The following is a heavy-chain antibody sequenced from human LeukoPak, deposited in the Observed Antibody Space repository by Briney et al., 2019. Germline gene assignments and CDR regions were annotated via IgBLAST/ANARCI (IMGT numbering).Heavy chain of an antibody. D-gene: IGHD3-9*01. J-gene: IGHJ4*02. CDR2: INPDSGGT. CDR1: GYTFTGYH. Sequence: ASVKVSCKASGYTFTGYHIHWVRQAPGQGLEWMGWINPDSGGTNFPQNFQGRVTMTRDTSISTAYMEISWLRSDDTAVYYCARDLTGDPAAYFDFWGQGTLVTVSS. CDR3: ARDLTGDPAAYFDF. V-gene: IGHV1-2*02.